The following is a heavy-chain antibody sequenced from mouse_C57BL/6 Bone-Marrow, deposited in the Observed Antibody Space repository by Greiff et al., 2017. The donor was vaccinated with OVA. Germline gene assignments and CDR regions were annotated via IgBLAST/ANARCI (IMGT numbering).Heavy chain of an antibody. CDR1: GFTFSDAC. V-gene: IGHV6-6*01. CDR2: IRNKANNHAT. D-gene: IGHD4-1*01. J-gene: IGHJ4*01. Sequence: EVQLVESGGGLVQPGGSMKLSCDASGFTFSDACMDWVRQSPEKGLEWVAEIRNKANNHATYYAESVKGRFTISRDDSKSSVYLQMNSLRAEDTGIYYCTRAGTDYYAMDYWGQGTSVTVSS. CDR3: TRAGTDYYAMDY.